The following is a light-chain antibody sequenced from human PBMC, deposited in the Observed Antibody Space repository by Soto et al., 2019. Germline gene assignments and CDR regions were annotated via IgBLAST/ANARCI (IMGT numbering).Light chain of an antibody. V-gene: IGLV1-51*02. CDR1: SSNIGSND. CDR3: GTWDSSLIAL. J-gene: IGLJ1*01. Sequence: QSVLTQPPSVSAAPGQKVTISCSGNSSNIGSNDVSWYQQLPGKAPKLLIYENSQRPSGIPDRFSGSKSGTSATLGITGLQTGDEADYYCGTWDSSLIALFGTETKVTVL. CDR2: ENS.